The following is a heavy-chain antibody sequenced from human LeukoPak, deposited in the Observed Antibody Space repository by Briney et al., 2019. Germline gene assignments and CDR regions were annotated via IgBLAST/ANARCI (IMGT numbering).Heavy chain of an antibody. V-gene: IGHV4-39*01. D-gene: IGHD6-13*01. CDR3: ARNSSDPYSSSAKRYNWFDP. CDR2: IYYSGST. J-gene: IGHJ5*02. Sequence: SETLSLTCSVSGGSISSSNYYWGWIRQPPGKGLEWIGSIYYSGSTHYNPSLKSRVTISVDTSKNQFSLKLSSVTVADTAVYHCARNSSDPYSSSAKRYNWFDPWGQGTLVTVSS. CDR1: GGSISSSNYY.